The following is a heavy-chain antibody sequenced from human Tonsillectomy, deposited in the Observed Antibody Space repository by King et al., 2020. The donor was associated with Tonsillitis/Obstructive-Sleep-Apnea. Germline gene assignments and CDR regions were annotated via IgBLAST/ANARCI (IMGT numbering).Heavy chain of an antibody. D-gene: IGHD7-27*01. J-gene: IGHJ4*02. Sequence: VQLVESGGALVKPGRSLRLSCKASGFTFGDYVMNWFRQAPGKGLEWVGFIRTKTYGGTTEYAASVKGRFTISRDDSKSIAYLQMNSLKTEDTAIYYCSRASVTGDREYWGQGTLVTVSS. CDR2: IRTKTYGGTT. CDR1: GFTFGDYV. V-gene: IGHV3-49*05. CDR3: SRASVTGDREY.